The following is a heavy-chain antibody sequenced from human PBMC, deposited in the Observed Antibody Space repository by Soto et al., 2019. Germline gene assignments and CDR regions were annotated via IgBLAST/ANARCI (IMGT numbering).Heavy chain of an antibody. J-gene: IGHJ3*02. Sequence: SETLSLTCIVSGGSISNSGFYWGWIRQPPGKGLEWIGSTYDSGTTYYNPSLKSRVTVSVDTSKNQFSLRLTSVIAADTAVYYCARPRGLRFSVADVFDIWGQGAMVTVSS. CDR2: TYDSGTT. V-gene: IGHV4-39*01. CDR3: ARPRGLRFSVADVFDI. CDR1: GGSISNSGFY. D-gene: IGHD3-3*01.